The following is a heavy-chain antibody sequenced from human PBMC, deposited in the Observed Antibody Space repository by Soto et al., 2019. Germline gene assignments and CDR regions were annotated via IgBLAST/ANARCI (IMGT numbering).Heavy chain of an antibody. Sequence: GASVKVSCKASGYTFTSYAMHWVRQAPGQRLEWMGWINAGNGNTKYSQKFQGRVTITRDTSASTAYMELSSLRSEDTAVYYCAIYRARYDFWSGYYYYYYYMDVWGKGTTVTVSS. CDR2: INAGNGNT. V-gene: IGHV1-3*01. J-gene: IGHJ6*03. CDR1: GYTFTSYA. D-gene: IGHD3-3*01. CDR3: AIYRARYDFWSGYYYYYYYMDV.